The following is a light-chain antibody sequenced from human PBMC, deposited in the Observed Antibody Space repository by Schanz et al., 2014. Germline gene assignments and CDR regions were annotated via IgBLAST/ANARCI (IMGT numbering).Light chain of an antibody. J-gene: IGLJ2*01. CDR3: SSYTSSGLI. Sequence: QSALTQPASVSGSPGQSITISCTGTSSDVGSYNLVSWYQHHPGKAPKLMIYEGTKRPSGVSNRFSGSKSVNTASLTISGLQAEDEGDYYCSSYTSSGLIFGGGTKLTVL. CDR1: SSDVGSYNL. CDR2: EGT. V-gene: IGLV2-14*02.